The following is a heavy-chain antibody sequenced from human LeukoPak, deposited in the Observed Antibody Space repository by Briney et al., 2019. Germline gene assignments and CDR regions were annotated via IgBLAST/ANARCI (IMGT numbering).Heavy chain of an antibody. V-gene: IGHV3-7*01. CDR1: GFTFSSYW. Sequence: GGSLRLSCAASGFTFSSYWMSWVRQAPGKGLEWVANIKQDGSEKYYVDSVKGRFTISRDNAKNSLYLQMNSLRAEDTAVYYCARVRLLWFGELLYYYYGMDVWGQGTTVTVSS. CDR2: IKQDGSEK. D-gene: IGHD3-10*01. J-gene: IGHJ6*02. CDR3: ARVRLLWFGELLYYYYGMDV.